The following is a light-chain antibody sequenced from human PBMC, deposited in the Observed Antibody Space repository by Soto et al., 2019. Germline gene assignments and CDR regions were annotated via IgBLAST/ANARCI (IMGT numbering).Light chain of an antibody. CDR3: PQRSSWPLT. V-gene: IGKV3-11*02. J-gene: IGKJ4*01. CDR2: DAS. Sequence: EIVLTQSPATLSLSPGERATLSCRASQSITIKLAWYQQKTGQAPRLLIYDASKRATGIPVRFSGSGSGSDFTLTISSLEPEDFAVYYCPQRSSWPLTFGGGTKVEIK. CDR1: QSITIK.